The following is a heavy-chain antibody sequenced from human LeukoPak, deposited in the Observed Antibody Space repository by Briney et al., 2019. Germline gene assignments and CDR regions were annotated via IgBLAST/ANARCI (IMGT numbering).Heavy chain of an antibody. Sequence: SETLSLTCTVSGGSISTYYWSWIRQPAGKGLEWIGRIYTSGGTNYNPSLKSRVTMSVDTSKNQFSLKLSSVTAADTAVYYCARDYDFWSGYYGAFDIWGQGTMVTVSS. D-gene: IGHD3-3*01. CDR3: ARDYDFWSGYYGAFDI. CDR1: GGSISTYY. V-gene: IGHV4-4*07. J-gene: IGHJ3*02. CDR2: IYTSGGT.